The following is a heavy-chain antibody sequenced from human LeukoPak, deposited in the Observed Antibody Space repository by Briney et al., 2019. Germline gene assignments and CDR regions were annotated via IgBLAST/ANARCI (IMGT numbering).Heavy chain of an antibody. J-gene: IGHJ5*02. Sequence: ASVKVSCKASGYTFTGYYMHWVRQAPGQGLEWMGWINPSSGGTNYAQKFQGRVTMTRDTSISTAYMELSRLRSDDTAVYYCARSAGIGWFDPWGQGTLVTVSS. D-gene: IGHD2-15*01. CDR1: GYTFTGYY. CDR2: INPSSGGT. CDR3: ARSAGIGWFDP. V-gene: IGHV1-2*02.